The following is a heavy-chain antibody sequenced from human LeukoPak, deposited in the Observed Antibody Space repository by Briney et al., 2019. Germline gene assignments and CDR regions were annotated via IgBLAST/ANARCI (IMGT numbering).Heavy chain of an antibody. CDR1: GGSISSSSYY. CDR3: AGREDSSAMGRAFDI. J-gene: IGHJ3*02. D-gene: IGHD3-22*01. CDR2: IYYSGST. V-gene: IGHV4-39*01. Sequence: SETLSLTCTVSGGSISSSSYYWGWIRQPPEKGLEWIGSIYYSGSTYYNPSLKSRVTISVDTSKNQFSLKLSSATAADTAVYYCAGREDSSAMGRAFDIWGQGTMVTVSS.